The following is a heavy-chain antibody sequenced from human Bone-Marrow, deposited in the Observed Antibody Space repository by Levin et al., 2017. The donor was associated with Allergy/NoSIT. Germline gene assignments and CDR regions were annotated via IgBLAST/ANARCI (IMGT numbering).Heavy chain of an antibody. CDR2: IRNKANSYST. V-gene: IGHV3-72*01. J-gene: IGHJ3*02. CDR1: GFPFSDHY. CDR3: TRVSDHYDSSGYSLDALDI. Sequence: GESLKISCAASGFPFSDHYMDWVRQAPGRGLEWVGRIRNKANSYSTRYAASVTGRFTFSRDDSKKSLYLQMNSLKTEDTAVYYCTRVSDHYDSSGYSLDALDIWGQGTMVTVSS. D-gene: IGHD3-22*01.